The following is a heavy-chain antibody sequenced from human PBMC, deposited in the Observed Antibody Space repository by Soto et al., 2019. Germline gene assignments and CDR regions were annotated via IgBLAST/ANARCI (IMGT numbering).Heavy chain of an antibody. CDR1: GGSFSGYY. CDR3: ARDKITGLFDY. CDR2: INHSGST. V-gene: IGHV4-34*01. J-gene: IGHJ4*02. D-gene: IGHD2-8*02. Sequence: ETLSLTCAVYGGSFSGYYWTWIRQPPGTGLEWIGEINHSGSTSYNPSLKSRVTISVDTSKNQFSLKLTSVTAADTAVYYCARDKITGLFDYWGQGTLGTVSS.